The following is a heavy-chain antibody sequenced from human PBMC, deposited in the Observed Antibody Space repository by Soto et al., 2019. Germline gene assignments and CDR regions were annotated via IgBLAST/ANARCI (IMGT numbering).Heavy chain of an antibody. D-gene: IGHD2-2*01. CDR3: ARGGRYCSTTACTTTWFYP. CDR1: GFTFSSYA. Sequence: QVQLVESGGGVVQPGKSLRLSCVASGFTFSSYAMHWVRQAPGKGLEWVALISYDEKKNNLADSVKGRFTISRDNSKSTRFLEMNSLTTEDTATYYCARGGRYCSTTACTTTWFYPWGQGTLVTVSS. V-gene: IGHV3-30*04. J-gene: IGHJ5*02. CDR2: ISYDEKKN.